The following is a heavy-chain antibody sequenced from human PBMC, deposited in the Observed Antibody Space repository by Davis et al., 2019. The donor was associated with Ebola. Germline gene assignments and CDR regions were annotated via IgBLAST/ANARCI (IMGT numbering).Heavy chain of an antibody. J-gene: IGHJ6*02. D-gene: IGHD3-3*01. Sequence: GESLTISCAASGFTVSSNYMSWVRQAPGQWLVWVSVIYSCVSTYYADSVKVRFTISSDNAKNTLYLQMNNLRAEDTAVYYCARDRVDFGSYGRDVWGQGTTVTVSS. CDR3: ARDRVDFGSYGRDV. CDR2: IYSCVST. V-gene: IGHV3-53*01. CDR1: GFTVSSNY.